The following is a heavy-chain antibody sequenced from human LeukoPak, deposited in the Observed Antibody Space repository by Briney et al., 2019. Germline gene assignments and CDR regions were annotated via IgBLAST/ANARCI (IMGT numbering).Heavy chain of an antibody. CDR3: ARGYEEGFDP. D-gene: IGHD5-12*01. CDR1: GFTFSSYW. V-gene: IGHV3-74*01. CDR2: INSDGSST. Sequence: GGSLRLSCAASGFTFSSYWMHWVRKAPGKGQVWVSRINSDGSSTSYADSVKGRFTISRDNAKNTLYLQMNSLRAEDTAVYYCARGYEEGFDPWGQGTLVTVSS. J-gene: IGHJ5*02.